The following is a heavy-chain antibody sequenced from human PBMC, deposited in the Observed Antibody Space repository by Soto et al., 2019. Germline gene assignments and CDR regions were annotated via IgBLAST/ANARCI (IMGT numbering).Heavy chain of an antibody. D-gene: IGHD1-26*01. CDR3: ARWVGGSNSGKYDS. J-gene: IGHJ5*01. Sequence: QVQLVESGGGVVQPGRSLRLTCAASGFTFSGSDMHWVRQDPGKGLEWVALVSDDGTRKYYADSVKGRFTISRDNSENTLYLQMNSLRAEDTAVYYCARWVGGSNSGKYDSWGQGTLVTVSS. CDR2: VSDDGTRK. CDR1: GFTFSGSD. V-gene: IGHV3-30*03.